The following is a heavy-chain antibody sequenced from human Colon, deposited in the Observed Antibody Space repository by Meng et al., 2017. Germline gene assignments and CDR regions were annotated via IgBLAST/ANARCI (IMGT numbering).Heavy chain of an antibody. CDR1: GASISSGNW. CDR2: IYHSGST. J-gene: IGHJ4*02. Sequence: QVQVQESGPGLVKPSETLSRTCVVSGASISSGNWWKWVRQPPGKGLEWIGDIYHSGSTNYNPSLKSRVTISVDKSKNQFSLKLSSVTAADTAMYYCARGGGCSSSSCDLDYWGQGVLVTVSS. CDR3: ARGGGCSSSSCDLDY. V-gene: IGHV4/OR15-8*01. D-gene: IGHD2-2*01.